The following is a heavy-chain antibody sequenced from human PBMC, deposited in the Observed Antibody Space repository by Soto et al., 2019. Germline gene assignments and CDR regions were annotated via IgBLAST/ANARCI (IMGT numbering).Heavy chain of an antibody. CDR2: IYHSGST. Sequence: PSETLSLTCAFSCYSISSGYYWGWIRQPPGKGLEWIGSIYHSGSTYYNPSLKSRVTISVDTSKNQFSLKLSSVTAADTAVYYCARTIGGGILYYFDYWGQGTLVTVSS. V-gene: IGHV4-38-2*01. CDR1: CYSISSGYY. J-gene: IGHJ4*02. D-gene: IGHD3-16*01. CDR3: ARTIGGGILYYFDY.